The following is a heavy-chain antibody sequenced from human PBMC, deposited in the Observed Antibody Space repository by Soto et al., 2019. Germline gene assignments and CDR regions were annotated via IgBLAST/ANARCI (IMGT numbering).Heavy chain of an antibody. D-gene: IGHD6-13*01. J-gene: IGHJ5*02. Sequence: GSLRLSCAASGFSFGSYSMNWVRQASGKGLEWVSYISSSSSTIYYADSVKGRFTISRDNAKNSLYLQMNSLRAEDTAVYFCARGEGSSYDRLYNWFDPWGQGT. CDR2: ISSSSSTI. CDR1: GFSFGSYS. CDR3: ARGEGSSYDRLYNWFDP. V-gene: IGHV3-48*01.